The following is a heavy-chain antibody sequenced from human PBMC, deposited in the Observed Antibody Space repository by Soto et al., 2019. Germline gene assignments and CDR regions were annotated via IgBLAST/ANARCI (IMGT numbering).Heavy chain of an antibody. D-gene: IGHD4-17*01. CDR2: MNPNSGNT. J-gene: IGHJ6*03. V-gene: IGHV1-8*01. Sequence: ASVKVSCKASGYTFTSYDINWVRQATGQGLEWMGWMNPNSGNTGYAQKFQGRVTMTRNTSISTAYMELSSLRSEDTAVYYCARVAVTTVTTIWGVDYSYYMDVWGKGTTVTVSS. CDR3: ARVAVTTVTTIWGVDYSYYMDV. CDR1: GYTFTSYD.